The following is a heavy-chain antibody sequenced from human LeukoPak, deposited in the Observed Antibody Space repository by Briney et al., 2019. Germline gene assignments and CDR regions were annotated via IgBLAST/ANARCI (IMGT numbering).Heavy chain of an antibody. CDR3: ARRYCSSTSCHVDY. J-gene: IGHJ4*02. CDR1: AFSLSAYN. CDR2: ISYTGTYI. V-gene: IGHV3-21*01. D-gene: IGHD2-2*01. Sequence: GGSLRLSCAASAFSLSAYNMNWVRQAPGKGLEWVSSISYTGTYIYYADSVKGRFTISRDNAQNSLYLQMNSLRAEDTAVYYCARRYCSSTSCHVDYWGQGTLVTVSS.